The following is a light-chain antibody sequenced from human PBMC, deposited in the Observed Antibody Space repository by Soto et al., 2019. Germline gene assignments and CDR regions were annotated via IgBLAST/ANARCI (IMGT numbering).Light chain of an antibody. CDR3: QQPDT. CDR1: QGISSY. J-gene: IGKJ2*01. V-gene: IGKV1-9*01. Sequence: DIQLTQSPSFLSASVGDRVTITCRASQGISSYLAWYQQKPGKAPKLLIYAASTLQSGVPSRFSGSGSGTEFTLTISSLQPEDFATYYCQQPDTFGQGTKVDIK. CDR2: AAS.